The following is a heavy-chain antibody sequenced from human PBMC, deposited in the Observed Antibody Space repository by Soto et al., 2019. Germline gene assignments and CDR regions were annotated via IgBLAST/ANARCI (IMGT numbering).Heavy chain of an antibody. CDR1: GFTFSNVW. V-gene: IGHV3-15*07. D-gene: IGHD6-19*01. Sequence: EVQLVESGGGLVKPGGSLRLSCAASGFTFSNVWMNWVRQAPGKGLEWVGRSKSKTDGGTTDYAAPVKGRFTISRDDSKNTLYLQMNSLKTEDTAVYYCTPLALKYSSGWYEFSDWGQGTLVNVSS. CDR2: SKSKTDGGTT. J-gene: IGHJ4*02. CDR3: TPLALKYSSGWYEFSD.